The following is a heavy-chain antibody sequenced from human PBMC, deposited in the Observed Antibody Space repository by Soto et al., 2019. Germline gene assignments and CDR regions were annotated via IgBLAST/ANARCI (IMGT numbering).Heavy chain of an antibody. D-gene: IGHD3-9*01. J-gene: IGHJ6*02. CDR1: GGSISSGGYY. CDR3: ARDHGPHYDILTGYSGGYYYGMDV. Sequence: QVQLQESGPGLVKPSQTLSLTCTVSGGSISSGGYYWSWIRQHPGKGLEWIGYIYYSGSTYYNPSLKSRVTISVYTSKNQFSLKLSSVTAADTAVYYCARDHGPHYDILTGYSGGYYYGMDVWGQGTTVTVSS. V-gene: IGHV4-31*03. CDR2: IYYSGST.